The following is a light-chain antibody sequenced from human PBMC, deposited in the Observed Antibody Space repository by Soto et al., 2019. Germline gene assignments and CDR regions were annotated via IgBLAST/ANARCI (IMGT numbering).Light chain of an antibody. CDR3: QQTYNTPPWT. CDR1: QNIKNY. CDR2: GAS. V-gene: IGKV1-39*01. J-gene: IGKJ1*01. Sequence: DIQMTPSPSSLSASVGDRVTITCRTSQNIKNYLNWYQQKPGRAPKLLIYGASDLQSGVPSRFSGSGSGTDFTLTISSLQSEDFATYYCQQTYNTPPWTFGQGAKVDIK.